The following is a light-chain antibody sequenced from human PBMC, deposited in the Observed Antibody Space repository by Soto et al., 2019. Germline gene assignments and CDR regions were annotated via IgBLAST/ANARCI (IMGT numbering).Light chain of an antibody. Sequence: VLTQSPATLSMSQGARATLSCRASQSIHTSLAWYQQKSGKPPRLVIYDSTLRANGVPDRFGGSRSGTEFTLTINSLEPEDLAVYYGQQRNVWPPITVGQGTRLEIK. CDR2: DST. V-gene: IGKV3-11*01. CDR3: QQRNVWPPIT. CDR1: QSIHTS. J-gene: IGKJ5*01.